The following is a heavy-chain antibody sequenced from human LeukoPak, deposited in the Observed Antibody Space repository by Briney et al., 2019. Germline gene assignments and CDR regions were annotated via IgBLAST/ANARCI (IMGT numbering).Heavy chain of an antibody. Sequence: GGSLRLSCVASGFTFNTYNMNWVRQAPGKGLEWVSSITSSSSYIYYADSVKGRFTIPRDNAKNSLYLQMNSLRAEDTAVYYCARVKGDHYDILTGYYREYYYMDVWGKGTTVTISS. D-gene: IGHD3-9*01. V-gene: IGHV3-21*01. J-gene: IGHJ6*03. CDR1: GFTFNTYN. CDR2: ITSSSSYI. CDR3: ARVKGDHYDILTGYYREYYYMDV.